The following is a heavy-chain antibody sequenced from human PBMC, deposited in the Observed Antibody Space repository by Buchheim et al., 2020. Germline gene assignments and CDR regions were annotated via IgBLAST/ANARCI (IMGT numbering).Heavy chain of an antibody. D-gene: IGHD1-14*01. CDR3: VSSYLTNYYYYGMDV. V-gene: IGHV3-7*02. CDR2: IKQDGSEK. J-gene: IGHJ6*02. CDR1: GFTFSSYW. Sequence: EVQLVESGGGLVQPGGSLRLSCAASGFTFSSYWMSWVRQAPGKGLEWVANIKQDGSEKYYVDSVKGRFTISRDNAKNSLYLQMNSLRAEDTAVYYCVSSYLTNYYYYGMDVWGQGTT.